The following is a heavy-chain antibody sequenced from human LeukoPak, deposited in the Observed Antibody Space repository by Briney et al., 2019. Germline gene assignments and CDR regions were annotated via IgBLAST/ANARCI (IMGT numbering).Heavy chain of an antibody. CDR1: GFTFSSYA. CDR3: ARASLYGSGSRYFDY. J-gene: IGHJ4*02. D-gene: IGHD3-10*01. V-gene: IGHV3-23*01. CDR2: ISGSGGST. Sequence: PGGSLRLSCAASGFTFSSYAMSWVRQAPGKGLEWVSAISGSGGSTYYADSVKGRFTISRDNSKNTLYLQMNSLRAEDTAVYYCARASLYGSGSRYFDYWGQGTLVTVSS.